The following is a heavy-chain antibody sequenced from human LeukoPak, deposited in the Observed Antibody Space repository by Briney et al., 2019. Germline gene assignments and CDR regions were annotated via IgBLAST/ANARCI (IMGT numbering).Heavy chain of an antibody. CDR2: ISAGSSST. Sequence: GGSLRLSCAASGFIFSGCAMSWVRQAPGKGLEWVSVISAGSSSTNYADSVKGRFTISRDDSKNTLYLQMNSLRAEDTAVYFCAKDLLRIYWRTFDSWGQGALVIVSS. CDR3: AKDLLRIYWRTFDS. D-gene: IGHD3-10*01. CDR1: GFIFSGCA. J-gene: IGHJ4*02. V-gene: IGHV3-23*01.